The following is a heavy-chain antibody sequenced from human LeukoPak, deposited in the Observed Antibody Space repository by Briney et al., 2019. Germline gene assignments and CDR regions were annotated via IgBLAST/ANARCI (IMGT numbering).Heavy chain of an antibody. Sequence: ASVKVSCKASGYTFTSYDFNWVRQATGQRPEWMGWMSPNSGDTGYAQKFQDRVTMTRNTSISTAYMELSSLRSDDTAVYYCARGPPNWGYDYWGPGTLVTVSS. CDR2: MSPNSGDT. D-gene: IGHD7-27*01. CDR3: ARGPPNWGYDY. V-gene: IGHV1-8*01. J-gene: IGHJ4*02. CDR1: GYTFTSYD.